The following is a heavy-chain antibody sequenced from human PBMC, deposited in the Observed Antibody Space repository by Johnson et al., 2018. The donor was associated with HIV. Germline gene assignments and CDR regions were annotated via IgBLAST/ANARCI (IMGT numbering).Heavy chain of an antibody. J-gene: IGHJ3*02. CDR3: TTGVFHAFDM. CDR1: GFTFSSYD. D-gene: IGHD3-10*01. V-gene: IGHV3-13*01. CDR2: IGTAADT. Sequence: VQLVESGGGLVQPGGSLRLSCAASGFTFSSYDMHWVRQATGKGLEWVSAIGTAADTYYPGSVKGRFTSSRENAKNSLYLQMNSLRSEDTAVYYCTTGVFHAFDMWGQGTMVTVSS.